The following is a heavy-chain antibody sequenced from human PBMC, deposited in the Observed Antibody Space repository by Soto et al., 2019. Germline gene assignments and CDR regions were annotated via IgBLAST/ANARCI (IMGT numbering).Heavy chain of an antibody. Sequence: GGSLRLSCAASGFTFSYYYMNWVRQAPGKGLEWVSYIGSDGTTIYYADSVKGRFTISRDSAKNSLYLQLNSLRAEDTAVYYCAREGCSRTNCGYFDLWGRGTLVTVSS. V-gene: IGHV3-11*04. CDR2: IGSDGTTI. CDR1: GFTFSYYY. D-gene: IGHD2-2*01. CDR3: AREGCSRTNCGYFDL. J-gene: IGHJ2*01.